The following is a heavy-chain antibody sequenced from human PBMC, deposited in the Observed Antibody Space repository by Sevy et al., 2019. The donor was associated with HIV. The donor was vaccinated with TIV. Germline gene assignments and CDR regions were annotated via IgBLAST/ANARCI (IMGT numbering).Heavy chain of an antibody. CDR3: AKTHSSSWYYGMDV. V-gene: IGHV3-30*02. CDR1: GFTFSSYG. CDR2: IRYDGSNK. Sequence: GGSLRLSCAASGFTFSSYGMHWVRQAPGKGLEWVAFIRYDGSNKYYADSVKGRFTISRDNSMNTLYLQMNSLRAEDTAVYYCAKTHSSSWYYGMDVWGQGTTVTVSS. J-gene: IGHJ6*02. D-gene: IGHD6-13*01.